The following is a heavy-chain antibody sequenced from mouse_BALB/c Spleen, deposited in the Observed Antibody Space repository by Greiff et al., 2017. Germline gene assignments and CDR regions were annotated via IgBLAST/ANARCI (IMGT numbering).Heavy chain of an antibody. Sequence: VQLQQSGAELAKPGASVKMSCKASGYTFTSYWMHWVKQRPGQGLEWIGYINPSTGYTEYNQKFKDKATLTADKSSSTAYMQLSSLTSEDSAVYYCSRWITTYYYAMDYWGQGTSVTVSS. D-gene: IGHD2-4*01. CDR1: GYTFTSYW. CDR3: SRWITTYYYAMDY. J-gene: IGHJ4*01. V-gene: IGHV1-7*01. CDR2: INPSTGYT.